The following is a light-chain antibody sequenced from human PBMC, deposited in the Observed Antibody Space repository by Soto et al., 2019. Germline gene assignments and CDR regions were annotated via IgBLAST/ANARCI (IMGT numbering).Light chain of an antibody. Sequence: DIQMTQSPSSLSASVGDRVTITCQATQDITNYLNWYQQKPGKVPKLLIYDASNLEPGVPSRLSGSGYGTDFTVTISGLKPEDIATYYCQQYDNLPYTFGQGTKLEIK. CDR2: DAS. CDR1: QDITNY. CDR3: QQYDNLPYT. J-gene: IGKJ2*01. V-gene: IGKV1-33*01.